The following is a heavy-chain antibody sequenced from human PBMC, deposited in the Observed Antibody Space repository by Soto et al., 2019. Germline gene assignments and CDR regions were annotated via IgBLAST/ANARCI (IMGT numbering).Heavy chain of an antibody. Sequence: VGSLRLSCAASGFTFSSYSMNCVRQAPGKGLEWVSSISSSSSYIYYADSVKGRFTISRDNAKNSLYLQMNSLRAEDTAVYYCAREHQLLYFDLWGRGTLVTVSS. CDR1: GFTFSSYS. CDR2: ISSSSSYI. CDR3: AREHQLLYFDL. J-gene: IGHJ2*01. V-gene: IGHV3-21*01. D-gene: IGHD2-2*01.